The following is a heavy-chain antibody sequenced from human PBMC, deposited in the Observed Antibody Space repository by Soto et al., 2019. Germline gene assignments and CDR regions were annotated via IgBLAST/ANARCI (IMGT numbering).Heavy chain of an antibody. J-gene: IGHJ6*02. CDR2: VSAYNGDT. CDR1: GRTFTNYG. CDR3: ARSPDIVVVPRATGGVDV. D-gene: IGHD2-2*01. V-gene: IGHV1-18*04. Sequence: RASVKVSCKASGRTFTNYGISWVRQAPGQGLEWMGWVSAYNGDTNYAQKFQGRVTMTTDTSTSTAYMELRGLRSDDTAVYYCARSPDIVVVPRATGGVDVWGQGTTVTVSS.